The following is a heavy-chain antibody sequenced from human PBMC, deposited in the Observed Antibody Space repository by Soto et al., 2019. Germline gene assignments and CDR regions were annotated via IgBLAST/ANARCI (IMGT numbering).Heavy chain of an antibody. J-gene: IGHJ4*02. Sequence: SETLSLTCAVYGGSFSGYYWSWIRQPPGKGLEWIGEINHSGSTNYNPSLKSRVTISVDTSKNQFSLKLSSVTAADTAVYYCARVRRFLEWLPAYRSTYYFDYWGQGTLVTVSS. CDR3: ARVRRFLEWLPAYRSTYYFDY. CDR1: GGSFSGYY. D-gene: IGHD3-3*01. V-gene: IGHV4-34*01. CDR2: INHSGST.